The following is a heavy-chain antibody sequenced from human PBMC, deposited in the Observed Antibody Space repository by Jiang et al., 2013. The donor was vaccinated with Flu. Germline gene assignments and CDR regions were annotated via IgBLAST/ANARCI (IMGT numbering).Heavy chain of an antibody. J-gene: IGHJ3*02. CDR1: GDSITSHY. D-gene: IGHD3-22*01. CDR3: AKNSYLPISAYYTMFFDM. CDR2: ILYSRST. V-gene: IGHV4-59*11. Sequence: GPGLVKPSETLSLTCTVSGDSITSHYWSWIRQPPGKGLEWIGYILYSRSTNYNPSLKSRVTISVDTSKNQFSLELSSVTAADTAVYYCAKNSYLPISAYYTMFFDMWGQGTTVSVSS.